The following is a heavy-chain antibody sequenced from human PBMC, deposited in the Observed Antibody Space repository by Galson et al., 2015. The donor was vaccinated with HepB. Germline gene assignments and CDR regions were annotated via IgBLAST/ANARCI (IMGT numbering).Heavy chain of an antibody. CDR2: ISGDGGSS. CDR1: GFMFDTHA. V-gene: IGHV3-23*01. J-gene: IGHJ5*01. CDR3: AKGYGLFDS. D-gene: IGHD5-18*01. Sequence: SLRLSCAASGFMFDTHAMSWVRQVPGKGLKWVSGISGDGGSSFYADSVKGRFTVSRDNSNNMLYLQMNSLRAEDAGLYFCAKGYGLFDSWGQGILVTVSS.